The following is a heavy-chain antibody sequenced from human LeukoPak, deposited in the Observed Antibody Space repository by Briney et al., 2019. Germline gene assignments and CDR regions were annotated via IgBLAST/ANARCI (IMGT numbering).Heavy chain of an antibody. CDR3: AKRGVVIRVILVGFHKEAYYFDS. CDR1: GITLSNYG. D-gene: IGHD3-22*01. V-gene: IGHV3-23*01. J-gene: IGHJ4*02. Sequence: PGGSLRLSCAVSGITLSNYGMSWVRQAPGKGLEWVAGISGSGGSTNYAASVKGRFTISRDNPKNTLYLQMNSLGAEDTAVYFCAKRGVVIRVILVGFHKEAYYFDSWGQGALVTVSS. CDR2: ISGSGGST.